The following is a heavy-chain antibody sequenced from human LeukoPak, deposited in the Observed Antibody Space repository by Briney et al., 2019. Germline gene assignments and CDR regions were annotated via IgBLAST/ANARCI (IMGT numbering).Heavy chain of an antibody. CDR3: ARWPYDSSSRYFDY. V-gene: IGHV4-59*01. CDR2: IYYSGNT. CDR1: GGSISSYY. J-gene: IGHJ4*02. Sequence: SETLSLTCTVSGGSISSYYWIWFRNPPGKGLKWIGYIYYSGNTKYNPSLKSRVTISVDTSKNQFSLKLSSVTAADTAVYYCARWPYDSSSRYFDYWGQGTLVTVSS. D-gene: IGHD3-22*01.